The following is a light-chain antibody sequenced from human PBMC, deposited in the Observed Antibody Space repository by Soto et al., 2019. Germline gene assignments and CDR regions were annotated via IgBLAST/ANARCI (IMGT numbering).Light chain of an antibody. Sequence: IVLTQSPATLSLSPGERATLSCRASQSVSSYLAWYQQKPGQAPGLLIYDASNRATGIPARFSGSGSGTDFTLIISSLEPEDFAVYYCLQRSNWPPFTYGGGSKVEIK. V-gene: IGKV3-11*01. CDR1: QSVSSY. CDR2: DAS. J-gene: IGKJ4*01. CDR3: LQRSNWPPFT.